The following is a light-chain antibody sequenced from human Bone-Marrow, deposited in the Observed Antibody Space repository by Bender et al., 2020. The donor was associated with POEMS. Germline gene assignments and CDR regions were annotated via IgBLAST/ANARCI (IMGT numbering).Light chain of an antibody. V-gene: IGLV2-14*01. J-gene: IGLJ1*01. CDR2: DVS. CDR3: SSYTTTRTRVV. CDR1: SSDVGGYTY. Sequence: QSALTQPASVSGSPGQSITISCTGTSSDVGGYTYVAWYQQHPDKTPKLMIYDVSSRPSGVSNRFSGSKSGNTASLTISGLQAEDEGHYYCSSYTTTRTRVVFGTGTKVTVL.